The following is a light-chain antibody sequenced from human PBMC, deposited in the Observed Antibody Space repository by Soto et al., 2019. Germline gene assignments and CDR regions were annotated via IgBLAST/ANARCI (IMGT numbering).Light chain of an antibody. Sequence: DIQMTQSPSSLFASVGDRVTITCQATQDINIYLNWYQQKPGKAPNLLIYDASNLEIGVPSRFSGSGSGTHFTLTISSLKTEDIGTYYCQQYDILPITFGRGTRLRL. CDR3: QQYDILPIT. J-gene: IGKJ5*01. V-gene: IGKV1-33*01. CDR1: QDINIY. CDR2: DAS.